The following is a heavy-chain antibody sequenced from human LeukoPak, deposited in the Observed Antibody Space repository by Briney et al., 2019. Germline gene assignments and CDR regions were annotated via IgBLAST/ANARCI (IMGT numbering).Heavy chain of an antibody. V-gene: IGHV4-31*02. D-gene: IGHD4-17*01. Sequence: SETLSLTCTVSGGSISGGGYYWSWVRQFPGRGLEWIGYIYYTGSTYYNPSLKSRVSISVDTSKGQFSLHLSSVTAADTAVYYCARDLYGDYPFFDYWGQGTLVTVSS. CDR2: IYYTGST. CDR3: ARDLYGDYPFFDY. CDR1: GGSISGGGYY. J-gene: IGHJ4*02.